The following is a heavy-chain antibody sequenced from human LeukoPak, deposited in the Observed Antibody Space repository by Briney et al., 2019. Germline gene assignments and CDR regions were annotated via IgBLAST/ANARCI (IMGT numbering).Heavy chain of an antibody. V-gene: IGHV1-24*01. Sequence: ASVKVSCKVSGYTLTELSMHWVRQAPGKGFEWMGRFDPEEGETIYAQKFQGRVTMTEDTSTDTAYMELSSLRPEDTAVYYCATEGYYDSSGYYSDYWGQGTLVTVSS. D-gene: IGHD3-22*01. J-gene: IGHJ4*02. CDR1: GYTLTELS. CDR2: FDPEEGET. CDR3: ATEGYYDSSGYYSDY.